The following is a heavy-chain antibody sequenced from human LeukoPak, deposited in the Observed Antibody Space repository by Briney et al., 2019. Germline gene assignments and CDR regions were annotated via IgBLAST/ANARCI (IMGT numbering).Heavy chain of an antibody. J-gene: IGHJ3*02. CDR3: ARAPELHDAFDI. CDR2: ISSNGGST. CDR1: GFTFSSYA. V-gene: IGHV3-64*01. Sequence: EGSLRLSCAASGFTFSSYAMHWVRQAPGKGLEYVSAISSNGGSTYYANSVKGRFTISRDNSKNTLYLQMGSLRAEDMAVYYCARAPELHDAFDIWGQGTMVTVSS. D-gene: IGHD1-7*01.